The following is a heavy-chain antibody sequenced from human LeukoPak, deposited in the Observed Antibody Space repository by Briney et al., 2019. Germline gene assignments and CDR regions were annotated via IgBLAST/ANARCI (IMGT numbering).Heavy chain of an antibody. Sequence: GGSLRLSCAAAGFAFSDYYMNWIRQAPGKGLEWVSYISSSSSYTNYADSVKGRFTISRDNAKNSLYLQMNSLRAEDTAVYYCAKARLRNDAFDIWGEGTRVTVSS. CDR2: ISSSSSYT. CDR1: GFAFSDYY. CDR3: AKARLRNDAFDI. V-gene: IGHV3-11*03. D-gene: IGHD4-17*01. J-gene: IGHJ3*02.